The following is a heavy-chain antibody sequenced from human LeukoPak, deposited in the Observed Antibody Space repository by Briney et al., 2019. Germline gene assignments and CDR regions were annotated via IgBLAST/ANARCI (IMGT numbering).Heavy chain of an antibody. Sequence: ASVTVSCKASGGTFSNYAISWVRQAPGQGLEWMGGIIPIFGTANYAQKFQGRVTITADKSTSTAYMELSSLRSEDTAVYYCARDSPGAVAAFGAFDIWGQGTMVTVSS. CDR2: IIPIFGTA. J-gene: IGHJ3*02. CDR1: GGTFSNYA. CDR3: ARDSPGAVAAFGAFDI. V-gene: IGHV1-69*06. D-gene: IGHD6-19*01.